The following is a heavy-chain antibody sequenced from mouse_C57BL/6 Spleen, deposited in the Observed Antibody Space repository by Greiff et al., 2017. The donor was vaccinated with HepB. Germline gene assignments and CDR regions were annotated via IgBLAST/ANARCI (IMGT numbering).Heavy chain of an antibody. V-gene: IGHV1-82*01. CDR3: ARETGTDY. CDR2: IYPGDGDT. Sequence: VQLQQSGPELVKPGASVKISCKASGYAFSSSWMNWVKQRPGKGLEWIGRIYPGDGDTNYNGKFKGKATLTADKSSSTAYMQRSSLTSEDSAVYFCARETGTDYWGQGTTLTVSS. D-gene: IGHD4-1*01. J-gene: IGHJ2*01. CDR1: GYAFSSSW.